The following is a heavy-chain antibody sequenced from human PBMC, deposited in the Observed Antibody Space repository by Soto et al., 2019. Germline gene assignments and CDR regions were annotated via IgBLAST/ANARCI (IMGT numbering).Heavy chain of an antibody. J-gene: IGHJ4*02. CDR1: GFTFSSYA. Sequence: PGGSLRLSCAASGFTFSSYAMSWVRQAPGKGLEWVSAISGSGGSTYYADSVEGRFTISRDNSKNTLYLQMNSLRAEDTAVYYCAKNPSLTTVAPFDYWGRGTLVTVSS. D-gene: IGHD4-17*01. CDR2: ISGSGGST. V-gene: IGHV3-23*01. CDR3: AKNPSLTTVAPFDY.